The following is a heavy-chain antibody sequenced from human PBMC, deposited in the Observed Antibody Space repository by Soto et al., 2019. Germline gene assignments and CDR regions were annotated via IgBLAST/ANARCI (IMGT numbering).Heavy chain of an antibody. J-gene: IGHJ4*02. CDR3: AKEKYNWNYFDY. Sequence: GGSLRLSCAASGFTFSSYGMHWVRQAPGKGLEWVAVISHDGSNKYYADSVKGRFTISRDNSKNTLYLQMNSLRGEDTAVYYCAKEKYNWNYFDYWGQGTLVTVSS. CDR1: GFTFSSYG. CDR2: ISHDGSNK. V-gene: IGHV3-30*18. D-gene: IGHD1-20*01.